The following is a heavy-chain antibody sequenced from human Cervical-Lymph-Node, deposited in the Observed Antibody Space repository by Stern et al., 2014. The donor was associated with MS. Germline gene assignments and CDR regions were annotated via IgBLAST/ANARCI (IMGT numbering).Heavy chain of an antibody. CDR2: ISWNSGSI. V-gene: IGHV3-9*01. CDR3: AKDMRLSVAGMFDY. D-gene: IGHD6-19*01. J-gene: IGHJ4*02. Sequence: QLVESGGGLAQPRRSLRVSCAASGFTFDDYAMHWVRQAPGKGLEWVSGISWNSGSIGYADSVKGRFTISRDNAKNSLYLQMNSLRPEDTALYYCAKDMRLSVAGMFDYWGQGTLVTVSS. CDR1: GFTFDDYA.